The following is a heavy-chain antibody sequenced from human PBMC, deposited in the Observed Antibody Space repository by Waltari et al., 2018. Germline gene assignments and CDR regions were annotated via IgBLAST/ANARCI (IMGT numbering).Heavy chain of an antibody. V-gene: IGHV3-30*18. CDR1: GFSFGDYG. Sequence: QVDLVESGGRVVQPGGSLRLSCAASGFSFGDYGMHWVRQTPGRGLEWVGVISHDGDYKYYVDSGRGRFTLSRDNSKNTVYLEMNNLRTEDTAVYHCTKDMSKMTTFDYWGQGTLVTVSS. CDR3: TKDMSKMTTFDY. CDR2: ISHDGDYK. J-gene: IGHJ4*02. D-gene: IGHD4-17*01.